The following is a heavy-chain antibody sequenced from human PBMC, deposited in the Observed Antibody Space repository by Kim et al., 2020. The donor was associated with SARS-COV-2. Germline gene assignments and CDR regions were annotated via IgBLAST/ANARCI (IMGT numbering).Heavy chain of an antibody. CDR3: ARGLTSGWSYFDY. CDR2: ISSSGSYI. V-gene: IGHV3-21*01. Sequence: GGSLRLSCAASGFTFSSYSMNWVRQAPGKGLEWISSISSSGSYIYYADSMKGRFTISRDNARASLYLQMNSLRAEDTAVYYCARGLTSGWSYFDYWGQGT. J-gene: IGHJ4*02. CDR1: GFTFSSYS. D-gene: IGHD6-19*01.